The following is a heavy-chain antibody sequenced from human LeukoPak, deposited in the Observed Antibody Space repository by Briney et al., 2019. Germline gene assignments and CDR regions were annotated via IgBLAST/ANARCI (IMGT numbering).Heavy chain of an antibody. Sequence: ASVKVSCKASGYTFTSNYIHWVRQAPGQGLEWMGMIYPRDSSTSYAQKFLGRVTVTRDTSTSTVHMELSGLRSEDTAVYYCARDQEGFDYWGQGTLVTVSS. CDR2: IYPRDSST. CDR3: ARDQEGFDY. V-gene: IGHV1-46*01. J-gene: IGHJ4*02. CDR1: GYTFTSNY.